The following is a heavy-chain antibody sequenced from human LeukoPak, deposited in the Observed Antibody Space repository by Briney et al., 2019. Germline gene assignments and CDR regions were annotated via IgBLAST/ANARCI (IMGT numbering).Heavy chain of an antibody. CDR3: ARQGPDGDSDY. V-gene: IGHV1-2*02. Sequence: ASVKVSCKASGYTIIGNSMHWVRQAPGQGLEWMGWIDPNSGDTKYAQKFQGRVTMTRDTSINTAFMDLSRLRYDDTAVYYCARQGPDGDSDYWGQGTPVTVSS. D-gene: IGHD4-17*01. CDR1: GYTIIGNS. J-gene: IGHJ4*02. CDR2: IDPNSGDT.